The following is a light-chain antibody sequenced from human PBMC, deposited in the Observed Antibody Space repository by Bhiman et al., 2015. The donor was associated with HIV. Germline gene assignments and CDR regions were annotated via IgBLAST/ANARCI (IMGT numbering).Light chain of an antibody. Sequence: QSVLTQPPSVSAAPGQKVTISCSGSSSNIGNNYVSWYQQLPGTAPKLLIYENNKRPSGIPDRFSGSKSGTSATLGITGLQTEDEADYYCGTWDSSLGVGVFGGGTKVTVL. V-gene: IGLV1-51*02. J-gene: IGLJ3*02. CDR1: SSNIGNNY. CDR2: ENN. CDR3: GTWDSSLGVGV.